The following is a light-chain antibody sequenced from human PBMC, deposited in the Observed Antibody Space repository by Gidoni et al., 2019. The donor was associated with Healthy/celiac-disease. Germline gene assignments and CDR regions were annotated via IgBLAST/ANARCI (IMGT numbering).Light chain of an antibody. CDR1: SLRSYY. CDR3: NSRDSSGNHWV. CDR2: GQN. V-gene: IGLV3-19*01. J-gene: IGLJ3*02. Sequence: SSELTQDPAVSVALGQTVRITCQGDSLRSYYASWYQQKPGQAPVLVIYGQNNRPSGIPDRFSGSSSGNTASLTSTGAQAEDEADYYCNSRDSSGNHWVFGGGTKLTVL.